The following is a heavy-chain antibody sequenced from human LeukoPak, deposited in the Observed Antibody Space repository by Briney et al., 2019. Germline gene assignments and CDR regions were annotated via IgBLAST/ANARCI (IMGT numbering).Heavy chain of an antibody. Sequence: PGGSLRLSCAASGFSFSSYPMHWVRQAPGKGLEYVSVIGSNGDGIYYANSVKGRFTISRDNAKNSLYLQMNSLRAEDTAVYYCARGGLMVYALIAFDIWGQGTMVTVSS. J-gene: IGHJ3*02. CDR3: ARGGLMVYALIAFDI. D-gene: IGHD2-8*01. V-gene: IGHV3-64*01. CDR2: IGSNGDGI. CDR1: GFSFSSYP.